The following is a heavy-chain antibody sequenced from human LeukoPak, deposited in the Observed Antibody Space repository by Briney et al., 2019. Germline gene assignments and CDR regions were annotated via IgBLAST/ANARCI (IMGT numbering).Heavy chain of an antibody. J-gene: IGHJ6*03. D-gene: IGHD3-10*01. CDR2: IYYSGST. V-gene: IGHV4-59*01. Sequence: SETLSLTCTVSGGSISSYYWSWIRQPPGKGLEWIGCIYYSGSTNYNPSFKSRVTISVDTSKNQFSLKLSSVTAADTAVYYCARARLWFGELLSQYYYMDVWGKGTTVTISS. CDR1: GGSISSYY. CDR3: ARARLWFGELLSQYYYMDV.